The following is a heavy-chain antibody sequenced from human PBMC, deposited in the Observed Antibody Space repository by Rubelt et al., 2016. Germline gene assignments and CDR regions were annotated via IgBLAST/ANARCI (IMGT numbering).Heavy chain of an antibody. V-gene: IGHV3-49*02. CDR3: TRATVTIFGNYGMDV. Sequence: IGSKAYGGTTEYAASVKGRFTISRDDSKSIAYLQMNSLKTEDTAVYYCTRATVTIFGNYGMDVWGQGTTVTVSS. CDR2: IGSKAYGGTT. J-gene: IGHJ6*02. D-gene: IGHD3-3*01.